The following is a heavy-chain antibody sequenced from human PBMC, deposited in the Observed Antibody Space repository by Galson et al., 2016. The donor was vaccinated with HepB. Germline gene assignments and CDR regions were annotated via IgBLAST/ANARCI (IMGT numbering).Heavy chain of an antibody. V-gene: IGHV3-23*01. CDR1: GFTFRTSP. D-gene: IGHD2-2*01. CDR2: ISPNGDNK. CDR3: AKDSNWLGIVVVPAEIDY. J-gene: IGHJ4*02. Sequence: SCAASGFTFRTSPMSWLRQAPGKGLEWVSAISPNGDNKYYADSVKGRFTISRDNSQDTLYLQMNSLRAEDTAVYYCAKDSNWLGIVVVPAEIDYWGQGTLVTVSS.